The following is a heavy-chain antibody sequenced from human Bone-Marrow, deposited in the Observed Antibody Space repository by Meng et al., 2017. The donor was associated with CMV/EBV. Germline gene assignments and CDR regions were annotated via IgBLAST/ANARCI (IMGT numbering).Heavy chain of an antibody. CDR1: GFTFSSYG. CDR3: ARDPSHRADGLYYFDS. V-gene: IGHV3-33*01. J-gene: IGHJ4*02. Sequence: GGSLRLSCAASGFTFSSYGMHWVRQAPGKGLEWVAVIWYDGSNKYYADSVKGRFTISRDNSKHTLYLQMNGLRAEDTAVYYCARDPSHRADGLYYFDSWGQGTLVTVSS. CDR2: IWYDGSNK. D-gene: IGHD6-13*01.